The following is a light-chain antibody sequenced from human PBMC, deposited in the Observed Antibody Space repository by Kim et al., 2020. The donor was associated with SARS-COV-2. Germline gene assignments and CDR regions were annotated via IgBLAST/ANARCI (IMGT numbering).Light chain of an antibody. Sequence: ASTGDRVNITCRASHDVSTYLAWYQHKPGKAPNLLMYAVSTLHSGVPSRFRGSGSGTDFTLTISCLQSEDFATYYCQQYYSYPCSFGQGTKLEI. CDR2: AVS. V-gene: IGKV1-8*01. CDR1: HDVSTY. J-gene: IGKJ2*04. CDR3: QQYYSYPCS.